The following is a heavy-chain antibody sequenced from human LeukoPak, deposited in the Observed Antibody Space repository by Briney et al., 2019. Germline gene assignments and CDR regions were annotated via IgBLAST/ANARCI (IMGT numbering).Heavy chain of an antibody. J-gene: IGHJ6*03. CDR2: IHYSGST. CDR1: GGSISNYY. V-gene: IGHV4-59*01. CDR3: ARTTEAHSWRTRYYDYYMDV. D-gene: IGHD6-13*01. Sequence: NPSETLSLTCTVSGGSISNYYWSWIRQPPGKGLEWIGYIHYSGSTNYNPSLKSRVTISVDTSKNQFSLKLSSVTAADTAVYYCARTTEAHSWRTRYYDYYMDVWGKGTTVTVSS.